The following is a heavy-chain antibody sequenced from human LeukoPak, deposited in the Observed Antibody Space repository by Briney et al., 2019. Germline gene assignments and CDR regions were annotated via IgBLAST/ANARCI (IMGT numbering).Heavy chain of an antibody. V-gene: IGHV2-70*04. CDR3: ARTTRDGYSFMFDY. Sequence: PTQTLALPSTVSGCSVSTSGMGVSWIRQPPGMALGGLARIHSYNDKSYSTSLKTRLTISKDTSKNQVVLTVTNMDPVDTAPYYRARTTRDGYSFMFDYWGQGILVTVSS. CDR1: GCSVSTSGMG. J-gene: IGHJ4*02. CDR2: IHSYNDK. D-gene: IGHD5-24*01.